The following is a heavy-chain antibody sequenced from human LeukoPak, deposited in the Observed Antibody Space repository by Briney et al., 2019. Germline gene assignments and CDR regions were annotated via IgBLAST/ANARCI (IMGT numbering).Heavy chain of an antibody. CDR3: ARGPRRNYYDSSGYPPGDY. V-gene: IGHV3-30-3*01. J-gene: IGHJ4*02. D-gene: IGHD3-22*01. CDR1: GLTFSSYA. Sequence: GGSLRLSCAASGLTFSSYAMHWVRQAPGKGLEWVAVISYDGSNKYYADSVKGRFTISRDNSKNTLYLQMNSLRAEDTAVYYCARGPRRNYYDSSGYPPGDYWGQGTLVTVSS. CDR2: ISYDGSNK.